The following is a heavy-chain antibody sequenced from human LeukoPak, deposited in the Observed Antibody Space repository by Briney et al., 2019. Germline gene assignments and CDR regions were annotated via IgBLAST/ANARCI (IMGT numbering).Heavy chain of an antibody. CDR1: GYSISSGYY. Sequence: SETLSLTCTVSGYSISSGYYWGWIRQPPGKGLEWIGSIYHSGSTYYNPSLKSRVTISVDTSKNQFSLKLSSVTAADTAVYYCARDKYYYDSSGYFKYNWFDPWGQGTLVTVSS. V-gene: IGHV4-38-2*02. J-gene: IGHJ5*02. CDR2: IYHSGST. D-gene: IGHD3-22*01. CDR3: ARDKYYYDSSGYFKYNWFDP.